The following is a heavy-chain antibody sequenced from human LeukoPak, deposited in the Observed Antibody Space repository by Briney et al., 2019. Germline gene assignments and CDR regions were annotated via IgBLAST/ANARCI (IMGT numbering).Heavy chain of an antibody. J-gene: IGHJ4*02. CDR1: GFTFSDYY. D-gene: IGHD3-22*01. Sequence: GGSLRLSCAASGFTFSDYYMSWIRQAPGKGLEWVSYISFSGSTVYYADSVKGRFTISRDNAKNSLYLQMNSLRAEDTAVYYCARSLFYDSSGWGHWGQGTLVTVSS. CDR2: ISFSGSTV. V-gene: IGHV3-11*01. CDR3: ARSLFYDSSGWGH.